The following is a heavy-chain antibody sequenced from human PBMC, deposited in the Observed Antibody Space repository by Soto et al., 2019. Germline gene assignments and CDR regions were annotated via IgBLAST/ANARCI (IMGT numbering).Heavy chain of an antibody. CDR1: GYTCTSYG. CDR3: ARSRITMVRGVIGEAFDI. D-gene: IGHD3-10*01. CDR2: ISAYSGNT. V-gene: IGHV1-18*01. Sequence: GASVKVSWKASGYTCTSYGISWVRQAPGQGLEWMGWISAYSGNTNYAQKLQGRVTMTTDTSTSTAYMELRSLRSDDTAVYYCARSRITMVRGVIGEAFDIWGQGTMVTVSS. J-gene: IGHJ3*02.